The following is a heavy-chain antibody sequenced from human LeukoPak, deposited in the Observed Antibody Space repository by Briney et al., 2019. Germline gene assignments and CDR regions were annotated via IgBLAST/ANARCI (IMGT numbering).Heavy chain of an antibody. V-gene: IGHV3-11*05. Sequence: GGSLRLSCAASGFTFSDYYMSWIRQAPGKGLEWISYISDSSSYTNYADSVKSRFTISRDNAKNSLYLQMNSLRAEDTAVYYCARDRVGYYFDYWGQGTLVTVSS. CDR1: GFTFSDYY. J-gene: IGHJ4*02. D-gene: IGHD1-26*01. CDR2: ISDSSSYT. CDR3: ARDRVGYYFDY.